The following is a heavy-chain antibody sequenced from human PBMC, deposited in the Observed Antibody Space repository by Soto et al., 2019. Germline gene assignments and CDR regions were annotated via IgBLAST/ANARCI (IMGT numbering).Heavy chain of an antibody. J-gene: IGHJ4*02. CDR1: GFTFSSYA. CDR3: AKGQWLVYYYFDY. CDR2: ISGSGGST. D-gene: IGHD6-19*01. V-gene: IGHV3-23*01. Sequence: EVRLLDSGGGLVQPGGSLRLSCAASGFTFSSYAMSWVRQAPGKGLEWVSAISGSGGSTYYADSVKGRFTISRDNSKTTLYLQMNSLRAEDTAVYYCAKGQWLVYYYFDYWGQGTLVTVSS.